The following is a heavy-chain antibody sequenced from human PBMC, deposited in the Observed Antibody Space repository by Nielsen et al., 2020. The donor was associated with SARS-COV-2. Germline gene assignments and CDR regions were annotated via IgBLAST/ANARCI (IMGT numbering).Heavy chain of an antibody. V-gene: IGHV4-59*13. CDR3: ARDDDNWGSLAY. CDR2: IYYSGNT. J-gene: IGHJ4*02. CDR1: GGSITTYY. Sequence: SETLSLTCAVSGGSITTYYWHWIRQSPGKGLEWIGYIYYSGNTNYNPPFKNRVTIPVNTSKNQFSLKLSSVTAADTAVYYCARDDDNWGSLAYWGQGTLVPVSS. D-gene: IGHD7-27*01.